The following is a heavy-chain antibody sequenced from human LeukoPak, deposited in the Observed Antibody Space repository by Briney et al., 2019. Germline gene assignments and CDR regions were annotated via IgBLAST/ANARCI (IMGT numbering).Heavy chain of an antibody. Sequence: SVKVSCKASGDTFSRFGVSWVRQAPGQGPEWMGRIIPLLGTSDYAEKFRGRATISADTPTNTAYLALHTLTSEDTAIYYCARDGDDDVFTGYFKYWGQGSLVTVSS. CDR3: ARDGDDDVFTGYFKY. CDR2: IIPLLGTS. V-gene: IGHV1-69*04. J-gene: IGHJ4*02. D-gene: IGHD3-9*01. CDR1: GDTFSRFG.